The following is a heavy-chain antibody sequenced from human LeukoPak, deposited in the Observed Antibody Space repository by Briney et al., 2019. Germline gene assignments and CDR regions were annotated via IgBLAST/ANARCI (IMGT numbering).Heavy chain of an antibody. CDR3: ARLLSSGSTRRIYEY. Sequence: GGSLRLSCAASGFTFSGYPMHWVRQAPGKGLEYVSAITPDGGGTYYASSVRGRFTISRDNSMNTLYLQMGGLRGEDMAVYYCARLLSSGSTRRIYEYWGQGTLVTVSS. CDR1: GFTFSGYP. J-gene: IGHJ4*02. CDR2: ITPDGGGT. V-gene: IGHV3-64*01. D-gene: IGHD6-6*01.